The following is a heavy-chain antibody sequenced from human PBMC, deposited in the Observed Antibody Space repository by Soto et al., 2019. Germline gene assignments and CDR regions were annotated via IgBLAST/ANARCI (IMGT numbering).Heavy chain of an antibody. CDR3: ARGDLLVFDWFPDYYGMDV. CDR2: IWYDGSNK. J-gene: IGHJ6*02. CDR1: GFTFSSYG. Sequence: GGSLRLSCAASGFTFSSYGMHWVRQAPGKGLEWVAVIWYDGSNKYYADSVKGRFTISRDNSKNTLYLQMNSLRAEDTAVYYCARGDLLVFDWFPDYYGMDVWGQGTTVTVAS. V-gene: IGHV3-33*01. D-gene: IGHD3-9*01.